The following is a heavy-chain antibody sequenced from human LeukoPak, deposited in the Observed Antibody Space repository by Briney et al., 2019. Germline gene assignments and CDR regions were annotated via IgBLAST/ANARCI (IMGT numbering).Heavy chain of an antibody. J-gene: IGHJ4*02. CDR3: AKQYYDILTGYYDY. V-gene: IGHV3-23*01. CDR2: ISGSGGST. D-gene: IGHD3-9*01. Sequence: TGGPLKPSCATPEFTFTSYAMTGVPQAPGKGLDWVSPISGSGGSTYYADSVKGRFTISRDNSKNTLYLQMNSLRAEDTAVYYCAKQYYDILTGYYDYWGQGTLVTVSS. CDR1: EFTFTSYA.